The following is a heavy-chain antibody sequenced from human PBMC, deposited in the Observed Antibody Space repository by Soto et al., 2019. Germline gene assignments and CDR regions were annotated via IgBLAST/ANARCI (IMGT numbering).Heavy chain of an antibody. D-gene: IGHD6-19*01. CDR3: ARGGAVAGTYYYYYGMDV. CDR1: GYTFTSCD. Sequence: ASVKVSRNASGYTFTSCDINWVRQATGQALEWMGWMNPNSGNTGYAQKFQGRVTMTRNTSISTAYMELSSLRSEDTAVYYCARGGAVAGTYYYYYGMDVWGQGTTVTVSS. V-gene: IGHV1-8*01. J-gene: IGHJ6*02. CDR2: MNPNSGNT.